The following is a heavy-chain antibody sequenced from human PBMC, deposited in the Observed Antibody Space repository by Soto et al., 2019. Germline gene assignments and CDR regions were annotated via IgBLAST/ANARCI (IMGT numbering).Heavy chain of an antibody. V-gene: IGHV3-23*01. D-gene: IGHD2-15*01. CDR1: GFPFSSRA. CDR3: AEWARYCSGADCRA. Sequence: EVQLLESGGGLVQPGGSLRLSCAASGFPFSSRAMSWVRQAPVKGLEWVSAISGSGTITYYADSVKGRFTISRDTSKNTLDLQMHSLRADDTAVYYCAEWARYCSGADCRAWGQGTLVTVSS. CDR2: ISGSGTIT. J-gene: IGHJ5*02.